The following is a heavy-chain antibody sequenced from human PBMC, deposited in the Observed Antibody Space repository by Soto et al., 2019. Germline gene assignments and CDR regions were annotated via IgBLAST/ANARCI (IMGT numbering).Heavy chain of an antibody. CDR2: INDDWSST. CDR3: AREVIAATGTIRWFDP. J-gene: IGHJ5*02. D-gene: IGHD6-25*01. Sequence: GGSLRLSCAASGFTFSRHWMHWVRQTPGKGPVWVSRINDDWSSTKYADSVKGRFTIARDNAKNTVFLQMSSLRAEDTAVYYCAREVIAATGTIRWFDPWGQGTLVTVSS. V-gene: IGHV3-74*03. CDR1: GFTFSRHW.